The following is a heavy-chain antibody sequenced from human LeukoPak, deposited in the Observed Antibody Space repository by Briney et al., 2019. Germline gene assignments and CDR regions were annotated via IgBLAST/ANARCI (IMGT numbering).Heavy chain of an antibody. CDR3: AREAQGGATALDL. D-gene: IGHD1-26*01. CDR1: GFTISNYW. Sequence: GGSLRLSCVASGFTISNYWMSWVRQAPEKGLEWVANIKEDGSEKFYLDSAKGRFTISRDNAKNSLYLQMNSLRAEDRAVYYCAREAQGGATALDLWGQGTLVTVSS. J-gene: IGHJ5*02. V-gene: IGHV3-7*04. CDR2: IKEDGSEK.